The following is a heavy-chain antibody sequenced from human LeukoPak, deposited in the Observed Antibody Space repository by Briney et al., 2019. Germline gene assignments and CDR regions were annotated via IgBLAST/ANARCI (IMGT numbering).Heavy chain of an antibody. Sequence: GGSLRLSCAASGFASGFTFSDYAVSWVRQAPGKGPEWVASVNGRGATTYYADSVRGRFTISRDNPKNTVYLQMISLGADDTAVYFCAKAPATGEGYYFYYMDVWGTGTTVSVSS. V-gene: IGHV3-23*01. CDR2: VNGRGATT. D-gene: IGHD7-27*01. CDR3: AKAPATGEGYYFYYMDV. CDR1: GFTFSDYA. J-gene: IGHJ6*03.